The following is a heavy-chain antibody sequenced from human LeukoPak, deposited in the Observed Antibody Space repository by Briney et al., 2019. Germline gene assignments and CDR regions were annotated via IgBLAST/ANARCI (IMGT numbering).Heavy chain of an antibody. CDR2: INPNSGGT. V-gene: IGHV1-2*02. Sequence: GYTFTGYYMHWVXQAPGQGLEWMGWINPNSGGTNYAQKFQGRVTMTRDTSISTAYMELSRLRSDDTAVYYCARVPYSSGTFDYWGQGTLVTVSS. CDR3: ARVPYSSGTFDY. D-gene: IGHD6-19*01. CDR1: GYTFTGYY. J-gene: IGHJ4*02.